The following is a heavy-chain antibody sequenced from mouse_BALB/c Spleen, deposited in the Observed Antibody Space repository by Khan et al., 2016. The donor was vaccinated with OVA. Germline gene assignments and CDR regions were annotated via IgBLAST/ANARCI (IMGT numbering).Heavy chain of an antibody. J-gene: IGHJ2*01. V-gene: IGHV9-3-1*01. D-gene: IGHD4-1*01. CDR1: GYTFKDYV. Sequence: QIQLVQSGPELKKPGETVKISCKASGYTFKDYVMNWVKQSPGEGLKWMGWMNTYTGEPTYADDFKGRFAFSSETSANTAYLQLSSLTTEDTATYFGVRFHWVYWGQGTTLTVAS. CDR3: VRFHWVY. CDR2: MNTYTGEP.